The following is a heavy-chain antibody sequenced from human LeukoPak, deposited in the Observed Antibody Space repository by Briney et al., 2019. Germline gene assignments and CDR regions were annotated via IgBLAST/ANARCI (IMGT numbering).Heavy chain of an antibody. J-gene: IGHJ4*02. CDR3: AKGGGGYSYGYFDY. Sequence: GGPLRLSCAASGFTFSSYAMSWVRQAPGKGLEWVSAISGSGGSTYYADSVKGRFTISGDNSKNTLYLQMNSLRAEDTAVYYCAKGGGGYSYGYFDYWGQGTLVTVSS. CDR2: ISGSGGST. CDR1: GFTFSSYA. V-gene: IGHV3-23*01. D-gene: IGHD5-18*01.